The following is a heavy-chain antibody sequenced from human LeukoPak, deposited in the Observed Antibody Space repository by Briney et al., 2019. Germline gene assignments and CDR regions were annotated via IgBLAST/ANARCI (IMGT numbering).Heavy chain of an antibody. CDR1: GGSISSGDYY. V-gene: IGHV4-30-4*01. J-gene: IGHJ3*02. CDR3: ARETYDILTGYYNWFFDI. D-gene: IGHD3-9*01. Sequence: SETLSLTCAVSGGSISSGDYYWSWIRQPPGKGLEWIGYIYYSGSTYYNPSLKSRVTISVDTSKNQFSLKLSSVTAADTAVYYCARETYDILTGYYNWFFDIWGQGTMVTVSS. CDR2: IYYSGST.